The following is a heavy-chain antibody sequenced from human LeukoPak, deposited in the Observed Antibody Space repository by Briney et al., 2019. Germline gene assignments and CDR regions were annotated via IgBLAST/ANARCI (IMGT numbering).Heavy chain of an antibody. CDR2: ISTYNGDT. V-gene: IGHV1-18*04. CDR3: ARDPSKTSRSYIYLDY. CDR1: GYTFTSYA. D-gene: IGHD6-6*01. J-gene: IGHJ4*02. Sequence: EASVKVSCKTSGYTFTSYAISWVRQAPGQGLEWMGWISTYNGDTKYAQNLQGRVTMTTDTSTSTAYMELRSLRSEDTALYYCARDPSKTSRSYIYLDYWGERTLLTLSS.